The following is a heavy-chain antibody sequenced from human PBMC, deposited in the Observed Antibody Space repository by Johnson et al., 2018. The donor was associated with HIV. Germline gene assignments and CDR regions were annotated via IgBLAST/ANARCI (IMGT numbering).Heavy chain of an antibody. V-gene: IGHV3-64*04. CDR3: AREGPAERAGFDI. J-gene: IGHJ3*02. Sequence: QVQLVESGGGLVQPGGSLRLSCAASGFTFSSYAMHWVRQAPGKGLEYVFSISSNGSGTSYADSVKGRFTVSRDNAKNTLYLQMNSLRADDTAVYFCAREGPAERAGFDIWGQGTMVTVSS. CDR1: GFTFSSYA. CDR2: ISSNGSGT.